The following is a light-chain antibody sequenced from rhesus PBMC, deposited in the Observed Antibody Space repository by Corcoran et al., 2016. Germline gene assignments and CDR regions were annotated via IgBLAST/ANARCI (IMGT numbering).Light chain of an antibody. V-gene: IGKV1-74*01. J-gene: IGKJ2*01. CDR3: QHGYGTPYS. CDR1: ENDNNY. Sequence: DIQMTQSPSSLSASVGDRVTITCRASENDNNYLNWYQQKPGKAPKLLIYKESTFQSGVPSRFSGNGSGTDYTFTISSLQPEDVATYYCQHGYGTPYSFGQGTKVEIK. CDR2: KES.